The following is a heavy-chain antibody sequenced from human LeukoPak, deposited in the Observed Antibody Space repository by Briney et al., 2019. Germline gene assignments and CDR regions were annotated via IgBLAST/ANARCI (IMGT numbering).Heavy chain of an antibody. CDR1: GYSFTSYW. J-gene: IGHJ4*02. CDR3: ARTWLLGYFDY. V-gene: IGHV5-51*01. Sequence: GESLKISCKASGYSFTSYWIGWVRQMPGKGLERMGIIYPDDSDTRYSPSFQGQVTMSVDKSINTAYMQWSSLKASDTAIYYCARTWLLGYFDYWGQGTLVTVSS. D-gene: IGHD5-12*01. CDR2: IYPDDSDT.